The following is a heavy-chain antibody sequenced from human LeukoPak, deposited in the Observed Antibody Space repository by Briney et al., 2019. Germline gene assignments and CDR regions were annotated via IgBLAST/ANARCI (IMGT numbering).Heavy chain of an antibody. J-gene: IGHJ4*02. D-gene: IGHD2-2*02. CDR2: INPNSGGT. CDR3: AALGYCSSTSCYIGVGEYYFDY. Sequence: ASVKVSCKASGYTFTGYYMHSARQAPGQGLEWMGWINPNSGGTNYAQKFQGRVTMTRDTSISTAYMELSRLRSDDTAVYYCAALGYCSSTSCYIGVGEYYFDYWGQGTLVTVSS. V-gene: IGHV1-2*02. CDR1: GYTFTGYY.